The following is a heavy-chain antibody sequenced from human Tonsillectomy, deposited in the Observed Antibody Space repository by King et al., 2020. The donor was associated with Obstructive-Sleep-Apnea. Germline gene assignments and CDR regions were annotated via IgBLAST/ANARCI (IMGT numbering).Heavy chain of an antibody. CDR2: ISSKGDVT. Sequence: VQLVESGGGLVQPGGSLRLSCAASGFRFSDYSMHWVRQAPGKGLEYVSGISSKGDVTYYANSVKGRFTISRDNSKYMVYLQMGSLRAEDMAVYYCTRDRASGGLLEADYWGQGTLVTVSS. D-gene: IGHD1-26*01. J-gene: IGHJ4*02. CDR1: GFRFSDYS. CDR3: TRDRASGGLLEADY. V-gene: IGHV3-64*01.